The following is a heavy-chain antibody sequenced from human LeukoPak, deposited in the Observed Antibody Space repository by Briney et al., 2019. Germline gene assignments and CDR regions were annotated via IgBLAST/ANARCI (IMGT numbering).Heavy chain of an antibody. V-gene: IGHV4-59*01. J-gene: IGHJ6*02. CDR3: AGVSDCGGDCYFDYYYGMDV. CDR1: GGSISSYY. D-gene: IGHD2-21*02. Sequence: SETLSLTCTVSGGSISSYYWSWIRQPPGKGLEWIGYIYYSGSTNYNPSLKSRVTISVDTSKNQFSLKLSSVTAADTAVYYCAGVSDCGGDCYFDYYYGMDVWGQGTTVTVSS. CDR2: IYYSGST.